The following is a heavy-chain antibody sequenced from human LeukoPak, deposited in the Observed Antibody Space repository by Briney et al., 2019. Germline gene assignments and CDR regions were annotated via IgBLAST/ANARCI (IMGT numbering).Heavy chain of an antibody. Sequence: SETLSLTCTVSGGSISSHYWSWIRQPPGKGLEWIGYIYYSGSTNYNPSLKSRVTISVDTSKNQFSLKLSSVTAADTAVYYCARGGDAFDIWGQGTMVTVSS. V-gene: IGHV4-59*11. CDR1: GGSISSHY. CDR3: ARGGDAFDI. CDR2: IYYSGST. J-gene: IGHJ3*02.